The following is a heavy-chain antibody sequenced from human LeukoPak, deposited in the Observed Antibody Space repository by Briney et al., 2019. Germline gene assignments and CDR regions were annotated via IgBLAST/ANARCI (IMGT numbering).Heavy chain of an antibody. V-gene: IGHV3-23*01. Sequence: PGGSLRLSRAASGFPFNRYAMSWVRQAPGKGLEWVSAISGSGGSTYYADSVKGRFTISRDNSKNTLDLQMNSLTDEDTALYFSAKDSSAYELDYWGQGTLVTVSS. D-gene: IGHD3-22*01. CDR2: ISGSGGST. J-gene: IGHJ4*02. CDR3: AKDSSAYELDY. CDR1: GFPFNRYA.